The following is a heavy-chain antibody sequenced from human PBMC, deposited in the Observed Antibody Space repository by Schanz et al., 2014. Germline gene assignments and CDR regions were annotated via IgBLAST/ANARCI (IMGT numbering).Heavy chain of an antibody. CDR1: GFTFSIYA. D-gene: IGHD1-1*01. J-gene: IGHJ4*02. Sequence: EVQLVESGGGLVQPGGSLRLSCSASGFTFSIYAMHWVRQAPGKGLEYVSAISHDGYSTYYADSVKGRFTISRDNSKNTLYLQMNSLRAEDTAVYFCAKIERNEDWGQGPLVTVSS. CDR3: AKIERNED. V-gene: IGHV3-64D*06. CDR2: ISHDGYST.